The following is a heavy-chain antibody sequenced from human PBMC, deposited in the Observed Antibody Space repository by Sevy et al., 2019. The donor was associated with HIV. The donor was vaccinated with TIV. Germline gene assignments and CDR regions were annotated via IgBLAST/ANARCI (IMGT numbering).Heavy chain of an antibody. J-gene: IGHJ6*02. D-gene: IGHD3-22*01. Sequence: GGSLRLSCAASGFTFSSYDMHWVRHATGKGLEWVSAIGTAGDPYYPGSVKGRFTISRENAKNSLYLQMNSLRAGDTAVYYCARDKLLHRFLFDAVYIHKKYYYYGMDVWGQGTTVTVSS. CDR1: GFTFSSYD. V-gene: IGHV3-13*05. CDR3: ARDKLLHRFLFDAVYIHKKYYYYGMDV. CDR2: IGTAGDP.